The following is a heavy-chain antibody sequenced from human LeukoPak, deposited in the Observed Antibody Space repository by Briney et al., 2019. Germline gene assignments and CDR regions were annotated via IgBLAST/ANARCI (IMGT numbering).Heavy chain of an antibody. CDR2: IYDSGST. CDR1: GGSISTYS. CDR3: ARGDYGDPLEY. D-gene: IGHD4-17*01. V-gene: IGHV4-59*01. Sequence: PSETLSLTCTVSGGSISTYSWSWIRQPPGKGLEWIGYIYDSGSTNYNPSLKSRVTISVDTSKNQFSLKLSSVTAADTAVYYCARGDYGDPLEYWGQGTLVTVSS. J-gene: IGHJ4*02.